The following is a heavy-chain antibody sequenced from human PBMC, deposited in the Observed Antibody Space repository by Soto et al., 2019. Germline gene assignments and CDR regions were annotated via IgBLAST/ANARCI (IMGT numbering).Heavy chain of an antibody. V-gene: IGHV1-18*01. CDR3: ARDQYYDFWSGYYVKGDGYYYYYGMDV. D-gene: IGHD3-3*01. CDR2: ISAYNGNT. J-gene: IGHJ6*02. CDR1: GYTFTSYG. Sequence: ASVKGSCKVSGYTFTSYGISWVRQAPGQGLEWMGWISAYNGNTNYAQKLQGRVTMTTDTSTSTAYMELRSLRSDDTAVYYCARDQYYDFWSGYYVKGDGYYYYYGMDVWGQGTTVTVSS.